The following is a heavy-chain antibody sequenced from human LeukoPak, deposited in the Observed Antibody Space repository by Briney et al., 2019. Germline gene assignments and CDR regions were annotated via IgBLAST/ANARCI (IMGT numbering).Heavy chain of an antibody. D-gene: IGHD6-13*01. CDR1: GFTFSSYW. CDR2: IKQDGSEK. J-gene: IGHJ4*02. CDR3: ARDIPQTGYSSSWYFDY. Sequence: GGSLRLSCAASGFTFSSYWMSWVRQAPGKGLEWVANIKQDGSEKYYVDSVKGRFTISRDNAKNSLYLQMNSLRAEDTAVYYCARDIPQTGYSSSWYFDYWGQGTLVTVST. V-gene: IGHV3-7*03.